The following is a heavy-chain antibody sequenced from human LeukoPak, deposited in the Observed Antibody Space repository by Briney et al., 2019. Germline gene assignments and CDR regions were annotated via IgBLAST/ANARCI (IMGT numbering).Heavy chain of an antibody. D-gene: IGHD2-2*01. V-gene: IGHV4-4*07. Sequence: SETLSLTCTVSGGSISSYYWSWIRQPAGKGLEWIGRIYTSGSTNYNPSLKSRVTISVDTSKNQFSLKLSSVTAADTAVYYCARAVGYCSSTSCHDAFDIWGQGTMVTVSS. CDR3: ARAVGYCSSTSCHDAFDI. CDR2: IYTSGST. J-gene: IGHJ3*02. CDR1: GGSISSYY.